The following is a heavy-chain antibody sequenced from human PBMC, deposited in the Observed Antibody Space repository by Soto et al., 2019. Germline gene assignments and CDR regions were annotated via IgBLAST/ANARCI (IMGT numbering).Heavy chain of an antibody. D-gene: IGHD6-13*01. Sequence: ASVKVSCKASGYSFTGNSMHWVRQAPGQGLEWMGWINAYNGNTNYAQKLQGRVTMTTDTSTSTAYMELRSLRSDDTAVYYCARMIAAAGTHYYYGMDVWGQGTTVTVSS. CDR2: INAYNGNT. CDR1: GYSFTGNS. CDR3: ARMIAAAGTHYYYGMDV. J-gene: IGHJ6*02. V-gene: IGHV1-18*04.